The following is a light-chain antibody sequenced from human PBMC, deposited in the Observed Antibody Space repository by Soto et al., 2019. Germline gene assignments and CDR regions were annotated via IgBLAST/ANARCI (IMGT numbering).Light chain of an antibody. V-gene: IGKV1-9*01. CDR2: RAS. CDR1: QGIRSY. Sequence: IELPQSPSSLSASVGDRVTITCRASQGIRSYLAWCQQQPGKAPNLLIYRASTLQSGVPSRFRGSESRAVSTLTISSLQPEDFTPYYCQQLNNYPRTFGQGTKVDIK. CDR3: QQLNNYPRT. J-gene: IGKJ1*01.